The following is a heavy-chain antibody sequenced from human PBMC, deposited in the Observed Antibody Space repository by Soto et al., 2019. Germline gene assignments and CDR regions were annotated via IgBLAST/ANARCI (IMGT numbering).Heavy chain of an antibody. CDR2: IFYSGST. Sequence: SETLSLTCTVSGDSISSGDYYWSWIRQPPGKGLEWIGYIFYSGSTYYNPSLKSRLTISIDTSKNQFSLKLSSVTAADTAVYYCASSSGARYYDYWGQGTLVTVSS. D-gene: IGHD2-15*01. J-gene: IGHJ4*02. V-gene: IGHV4-30-4*01. CDR3: ASSSGARYYDY. CDR1: GDSISSGDYY.